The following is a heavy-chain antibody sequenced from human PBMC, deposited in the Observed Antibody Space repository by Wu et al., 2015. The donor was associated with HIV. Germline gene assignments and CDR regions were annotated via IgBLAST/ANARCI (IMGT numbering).Heavy chain of an antibody. D-gene: IGHD5-12*01. V-gene: IGHV1-2*02. CDR3: ARDLEGYSGYGNAFDI. CDR2: INPNSGGT. J-gene: IGHJ3*02. Sequence: QVQLVQSGAEVKKPGASVKVSCKASGYTFTGYYMHWVRQAPGQGLEWMGWINPNSGGTNYAQKFQGRVTMTRDTSTSTAYMELSRLRSDDTAVYYCARDLEGYSGYGNAFDIWGQGTMVTVSS. CDR1: GYTFTGYY.